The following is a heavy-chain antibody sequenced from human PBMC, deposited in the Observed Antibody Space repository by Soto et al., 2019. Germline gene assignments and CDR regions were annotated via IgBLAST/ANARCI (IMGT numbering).Heavy chain of an antibody. CDR3: AREHCSGGSCYDY. CDR1: GGTFSSYA. V-gene: IGHV1-69*13. Sequence: GASVKVSCKASGGTFSSYAISWVRQAPGQGLEWMGGIIPIFGTANYAQKFQGRVAITADESTSTAYMELSSLRSEDTAVYYCAREHCSGGSCYDYWGQGTLVTVSS. D-gene: IGHD2-15*01. CDR2: IIPIFGTA. J-gene: IGHJ4*02.